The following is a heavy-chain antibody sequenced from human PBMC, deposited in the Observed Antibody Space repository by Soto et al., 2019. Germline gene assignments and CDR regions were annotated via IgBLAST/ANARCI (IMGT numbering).Heavy chain of an antibody. D-gene: IGHD1-26*01. CDR1: GFTFSNAW. CDR2: IKSKTYGGTT. CDR3: TTVLRNYYYYGMDV. V-gene: IGHV3-15*07. J-gene: IGHJ6*02. Sequence: GGSLRLSCAASGFTFSNAWMNWVRQAPGKGLEWVGRIKSKTYGGTTDYAAHVEGRFTISRDDSKNTLYLQMNSLKTEDTAVYYCTTVLRNYYYYGMDVWGQGTTVTVSS.